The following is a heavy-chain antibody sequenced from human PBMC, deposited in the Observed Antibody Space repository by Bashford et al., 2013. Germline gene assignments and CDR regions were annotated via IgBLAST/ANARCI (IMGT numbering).Heavy chain of an antibody. Sequence: SETLSLTCTVSGYSISSNDWWGWIRQPPGKGLEWIGYIYYSGSTYYNPSLNSRVTMSVDTSKNQFSLKLSSVTAADTAVYYCARGHLFAEIVVVPASTGAPYNWFDPWGQGTLVTVSS. V-gene: IGHV4-28*03. D-gene: IGHD2-2*01. J-gene: IGHJ5*02. CDR2: IYYSGST. CDR1: GYSISSNDW. CDR3: ARGHLFAEIVVVPASTGAPYNWFDP.